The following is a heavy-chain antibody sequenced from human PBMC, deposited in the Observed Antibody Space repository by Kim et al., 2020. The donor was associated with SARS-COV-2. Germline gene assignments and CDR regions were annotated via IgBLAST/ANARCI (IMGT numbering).Heavy chain of an antibody. J-gene: IGHJ6*02. CDR1: GDSISSANW. V-gene: IGHV4-4*02. D-gene: IGHD3-10*01. CDR3: ARDLYGSGTYYNRMDV. Sequence: SETLSLTCAVSGDSISSANWWTWVRQSPGKGLQWIGEIYSSGSANYSPSLKSRVTISLDESKNQLSLKVTSATAADTAVYYCARDLYGSGTYYNRMDVWGQGTMVTVS. CDR2: IYSSGSA.